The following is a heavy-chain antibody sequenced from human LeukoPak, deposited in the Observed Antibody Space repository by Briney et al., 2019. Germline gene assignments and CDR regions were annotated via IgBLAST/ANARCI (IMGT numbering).Heavy chain of an antibody. Sequence: ASVKVSCKVSGYTLTELSMHWVRQAPGKGLEWMGGFDPEDGVTIYAQKFQGRVTMTEDTSTDTAYMELSSLRSEDTAVYYCATDRYCSGGSCYSTPDYWGQGTLLTVSS. V-gene: IGHV1-24*01. D-gene: IGHD2-15*01. CDR1: GYTLTELS. J-gene: IGHJ4*02. CDR2: FDPEDGVT. CDR3: ATDRYCSGGSCYSTPDY.